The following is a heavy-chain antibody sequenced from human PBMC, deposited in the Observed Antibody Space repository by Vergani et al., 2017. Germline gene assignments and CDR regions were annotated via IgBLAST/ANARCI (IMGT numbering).Heavy chain of an antibody. V-gene: IGHV3-23*01. CDR3: AKDKDSSSWYLGVIDY. Sequence: EVQLLESGGGLVQPGGSLRLSCAASGFTFSSYAMSWVRQAPGKGLEWVSAISGSGGSTYYADSVKGRFTISRDNSKNSLYLQMNSLRAEDTALYYCAKDKDSSSWYLGVIDYWGQGTLVTVSS. CDR1: GFTFSSYA. D-gene: IGHD6-13*01. CDR2: ISGSGGST. J-gene: IGHJ4*02.